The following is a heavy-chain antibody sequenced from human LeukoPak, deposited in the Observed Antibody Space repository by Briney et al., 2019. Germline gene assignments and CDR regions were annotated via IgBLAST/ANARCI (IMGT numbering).Heavy chain of an antibody. V-gene: IGHV1-18*01. J-gene: IGHJ3*02. Sequence: GASVKVSCKASGYTFTSYGISWVRQAPGQGLEWMGWISAYNGNTKYAQKFQGRVTMTTDTSTAIGYMEVRSLRSDDTAVYYCAREVRDPDAFDIWGQGTMVTVSS. CDR2: ISAYNGNT. CDR3: AREVRDPDAFDI. D-gene: IGHD3-10*01. CDR1: GYTFTSYG.